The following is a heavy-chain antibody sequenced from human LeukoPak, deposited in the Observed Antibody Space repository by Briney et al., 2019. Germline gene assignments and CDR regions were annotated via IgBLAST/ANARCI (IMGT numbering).Heavy chain of an antibody. CDR3: ARDNSVGETAWWFDP. J-gene: IGHJ5*02. Sequence: ASVKVSCKASGYSFTSYYMHWVRQAPGQGLEWMGLINPSGSSTTYAQRFQGRVTMTRDISTSKDYMELTSLTSDDTAMYYCARDNSVGETAWWFDPWGQGTLVTVSS. CDR2: INPSGSST. CDR1: GYSFTSYY. V-gene: IGHV1-46*01. D-gene: IGHD1-26*01.